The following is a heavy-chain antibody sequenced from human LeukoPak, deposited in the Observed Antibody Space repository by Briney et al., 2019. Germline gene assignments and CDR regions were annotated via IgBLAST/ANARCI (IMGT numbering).Heavy chain of an antibody. D-gene: IGHD6-13*01. V-gene: IGHV1-2*02. Sequence: ASVKVSCKASGYTFTGYYMHWVRQAPGQGLEWMGWINPNSGGTNYAQKFQGRVTMIRDTSISTAYMELSRLRSDDTAVYYCARIFGSSWYPFFDYWGQGTLVTVSS. CDR1: GYTFTGYY. CDR3: ARIFGSSWYPFFDY. CDR2: INPNSGGT. J-gene: IGHJ4*02.